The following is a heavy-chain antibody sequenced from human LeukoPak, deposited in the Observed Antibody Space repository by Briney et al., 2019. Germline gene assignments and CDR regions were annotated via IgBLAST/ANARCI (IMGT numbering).Heavy chain of an antibody. Sequence: ASVKVSCKASGYTFTGYYMHWVRQAPGQGLELMGWINPNSGGTNYAQKFQGRVTMTRDTSISTAYMELSRLRSDDTAVYYCASGDYDSSQPFDYWGQGTLVTVSS. CDR3: ASGDYDSSQPFDY. D-gene: IGHD3-22*01. CDR2: INPNSGGT. J-gene: IGHJ4*02. CDR1: GYTFTGYY. V-gene: IGHV1-2*02.